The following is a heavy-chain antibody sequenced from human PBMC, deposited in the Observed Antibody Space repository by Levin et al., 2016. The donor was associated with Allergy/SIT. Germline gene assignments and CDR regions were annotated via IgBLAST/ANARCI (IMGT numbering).Heavy chain of an antibody. CDR3: ARDYGDYPWDY. Sequence: WIRQPPGKGLVWVSRINSDGSSTSYADSVKGRFTISRDNAKNTLYLQMNSLRAEDTAVYYCARDYGDYPWDYWGQGTLVTVSS. CDR2: INSDGSST. V-gene: IGHV3-74*01. D-gene: IGHD4-17*01. J-gene: IGHJ4*02.